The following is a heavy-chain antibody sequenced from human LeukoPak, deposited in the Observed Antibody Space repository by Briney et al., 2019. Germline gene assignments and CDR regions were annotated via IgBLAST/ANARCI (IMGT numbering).Heavy chain of an antibody. CDR1: GGSISSGG. CDR3: AKLIPTYYDFWSGSQYYGMDV. Sequence: LSLTCTVSGGSISSGGYYWSWIRQAPGKGLEWVAVISYDGSNKYYADSVKGRFTISRDNSKNTLYLQMNSLRAEDTAVYYCAKLIPTYYDFWSGSQYYGMDVWGQGTTVTVSS. CDR2: ISYDGSNK. V-gene: IGHV3-30*18. J-gene: IGHJ6*02. D-gene: IGHD3-3*01.